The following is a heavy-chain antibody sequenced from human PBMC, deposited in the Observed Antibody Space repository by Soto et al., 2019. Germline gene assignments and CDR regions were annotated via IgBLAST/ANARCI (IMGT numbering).Heavy chain of an antibody. V-gene: IGHV3-7*01. D-gene: IGHD6-19*01. Sequence: GGSLRLSCSASGLTFSNNWMDWVRQAPGKGLEWVANIKPDGGETSYVDSVKGRFTISRDNAKYSLFLQMSSLRAEDTAVYYCTREVAVAADYWGQGTVVTVSS. J-gene: IGHJ4*02. CDR1: GLTFSNNW. CDR3: TREVAVAADY. CDR2: IKPDGGET.